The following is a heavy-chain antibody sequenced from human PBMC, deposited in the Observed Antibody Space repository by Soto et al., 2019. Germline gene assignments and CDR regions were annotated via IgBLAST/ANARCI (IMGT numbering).Heavy chain of an antibody. Sequence: QVQLEQSGGEVKKPGSSVKVSCKASGVTFSKFIMTWVRQAPGLGLEWVGGIIPISGTANYAQKFQGRVTITADESTSTSFPEVSNLRSDDTAVYYCAKVRYSTPMGYYYGMEVWGQGTAVTVSS. D-gene: IGHD6-13*01. CDR2: IIPISGTA. CDR3: AKVRYSTPMGYYYGMEV. J-gene: IGHJ6*02. CDR1: GVTFSKFI. V-gene: IGHV1-69*01.